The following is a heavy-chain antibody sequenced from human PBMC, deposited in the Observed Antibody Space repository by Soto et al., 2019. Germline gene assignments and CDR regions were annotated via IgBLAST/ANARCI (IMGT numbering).Heavy chain of an antibody. CDR3: ARASCSGGSCYRDAFDI. D-gene: IGHD2-15*01. CDR2: IIPIFGTA. CDR1: GGTFSSYA. V-gene: IGHV1-69*13. Sequence: SVKVSCKASGGTFSSYAISWVRQAPGQGLEWMGGIIPIFGTANYAQKFQGRVTITADESTSTAYMELSSLRSEDTAVYYCARASCSGGSCYRDAFDIWGQGTMVTVSS. J-gene: IGHJ3*02.